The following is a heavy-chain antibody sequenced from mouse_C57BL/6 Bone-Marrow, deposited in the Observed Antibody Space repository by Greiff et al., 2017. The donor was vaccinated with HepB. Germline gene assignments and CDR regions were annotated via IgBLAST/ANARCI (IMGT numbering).Heavy chain of an antibody. CDR2: INSDGGST. CDR3: YVGWYFDV. J-gene: IGHJ1*03. Sequence: EVKLMESGGGLVQPGESLKLPCESNEYEFPSHDMSWVRKTPEKRLELVAAINSDGGSTYYPDTMERRFIISRDNTKKTLYLQMSSLRSEDTALLSNYVGWYFDVWGTGTTVTVSS. V-gene: IGHV5-2*01. CDR1: EYEFPSHD. D-gene: IGHD2-5*01.